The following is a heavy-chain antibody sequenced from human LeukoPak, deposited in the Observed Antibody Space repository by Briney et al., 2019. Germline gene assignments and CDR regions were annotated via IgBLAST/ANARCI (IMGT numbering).Heavy chain of an antibody. V-gene: IGHV4-59*01. Sequence: SETLSLTCTVSGGSISSYYWSWIRQPPGKGLEWIGYIYYSGSTNYNPSLKSRVTISVDTSKNQFSLKLSSVTAADTAVYYCARAPSAGDYRLHFDYWGQGTLVTVSS. J-gene: IGHJ4*02. CDR1: GGSISSYY. CDR3: ARAPSAGDYRLHFDY. CDR2: IYYSGST. D-gene: IGHD4-17*01.